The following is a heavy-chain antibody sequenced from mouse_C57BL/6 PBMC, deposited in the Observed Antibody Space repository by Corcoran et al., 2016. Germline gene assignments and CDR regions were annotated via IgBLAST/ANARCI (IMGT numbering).Heavy chain of an antibody. J-gene: IGHJ2*01. V-gene: IGHV9-3*01. D-gene: IGHD1-1*01. CDR2: INTYSGVP. CDR3: ARGSRYFDY. Sequence: QIQLVQSGPELKKPGETVKISCKASWYTFTTYGMSWVKQAPGKGLKWMGWINTYSGVPTYADDFKGRFAFSLETSASTAYLQINNLKNEDTATYFCARGSRYFDYWGQGTTLTVSS. CDR1: WYTFTTYG.